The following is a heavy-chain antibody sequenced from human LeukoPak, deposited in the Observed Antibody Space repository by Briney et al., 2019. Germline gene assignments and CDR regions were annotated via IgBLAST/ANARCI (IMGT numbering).Heavy chain of an antibody. Sequence: PGGSLRLSCAASGFTFSSYTMSWVRQAPGKGLEWVSAISGSDGSTYYTDSVKGRFTISRDNSKNTLYLQMNSLRDEDTAVYCCAKVAVPVRNYDAFDIWGQGTLVTVSS. J-gene: IGHJ3*02. CDR2: ISGSDGST. V-gene: IGHV3-23*01. CDR1: GFTFSSYT. CDR3: AKVAVPVRNYDAFDI. D-gene: IGHD1-7*01.